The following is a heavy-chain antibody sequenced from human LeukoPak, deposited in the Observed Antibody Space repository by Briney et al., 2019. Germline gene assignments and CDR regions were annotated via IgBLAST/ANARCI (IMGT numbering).Heavy chain of an antibody. V-gene: IGHV3-23*01. CDR1: GFTFSSYA. J-gene: IGHJ4*02. CDR2: ISGSGGST. D-gene: IGHD6-13*01. Sequence: GGSLRLSRAASGFTFSSYAMSWVRQAPGKGLEWVSAISGSGGSTYYADSVKGRFTISRDNSKNTLYLQMNSLRAEDTAVYYCATYKAAAGHFDYWGQGTLVTVSS. CDR3: ATYKAAAGHFDY.